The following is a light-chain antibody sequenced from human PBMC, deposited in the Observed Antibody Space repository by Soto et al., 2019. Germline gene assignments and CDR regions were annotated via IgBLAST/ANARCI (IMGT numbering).Light chain of an antibody. CDR1: SSGVGTYNL. CDR3: CSYAGSSSSI. J-gene: IGLJ1*01. V-gene: IGLV2-23*02. Sequence: QSVPTQPASLSGAPGPSNTISRSGNSSGVGTYNLVSWYQQYPGKAPRLMIYEVTKRPSGVSNRFSGSKSGNTASLTISGLQPEDEADYYCCSYAGSSSSIFGTGTKVTVL. CDR2: EVT.